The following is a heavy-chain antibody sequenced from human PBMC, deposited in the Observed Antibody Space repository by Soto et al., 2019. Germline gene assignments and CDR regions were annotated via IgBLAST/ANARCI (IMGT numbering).Heavy chain of an antibody. Sequence: EVQLLESGGGLVQPGGSLRLSCAASGFTFSSYAMSWVRQAPGKGLEWVSAISGSGGSTYYADSVKGRFTISRDNSKNTLYLQMNSMRDEDTAVYYCAKDWQQLVYNWFDPWGQGTLVTVSS. CDR2: ISGSGGST. CDR1: GFTFSSYA. V-gene: IGHV3-23*01. CDR3: AKDWQQLVYNWFDP. D-gene: IGHD6-6*01. J-gene: IGHJ5*02.